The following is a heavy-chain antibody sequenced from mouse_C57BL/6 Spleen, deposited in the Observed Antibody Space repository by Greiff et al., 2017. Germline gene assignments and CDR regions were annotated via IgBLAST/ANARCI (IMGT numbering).Heavy chain of an antibody. D-gene: IGHD3-2*02. CDR3: AIASSGDYAMDY. V-gene: IGHV3-1*01. Sequence: EVKLVESGPGMVKPSQSLSLTCTVTGYSITSGYDWHWIRHFPGNKLEWMGYISYSGSTHYNPSLKSRISITHDTSKNHFFLKLNSVTTEDTATYYCAIASSGDYAMDYWGQGTSVTVSS. CDR1: GYSITSGYD. CDR2: ISYSGST. J-gene: IGHJ4*01.